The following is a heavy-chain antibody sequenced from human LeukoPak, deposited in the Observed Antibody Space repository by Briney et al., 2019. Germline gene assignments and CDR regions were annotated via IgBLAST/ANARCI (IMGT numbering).Heavy chain of an antibody. CDR1: EFTFSDYF. V-gene: IGHV3-49*03. D-gene: IGHD3-10*01. J-gene: IGHJ4*02. Sequence: SLRLSCAASEFTFSDYFMSWIRQAPGKGLEWVGFIRNKAYGGTTEYAASVKGRFTISRDDSKSIAYLQMNSLKTEDTAVYYCTRDLLAGDYYGSGNLGYWGQGTLVTVSS. CDR2: IRNKAYGGTT. CDR3: TRDLLAGDYYGSGNLGY.